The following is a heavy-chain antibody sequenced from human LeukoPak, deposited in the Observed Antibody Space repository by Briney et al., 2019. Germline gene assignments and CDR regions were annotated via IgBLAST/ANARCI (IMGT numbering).Heavy chain of an antibody. CDR2: IYYSGST. Sequence: SETLSLTCTVSGGSISSYYWSWIRQPPGKGLELIGYIYYSGSTNYNPSPKNRVTISVDTSKHQFSLKLSSVTAVDTDVYYCERVKIKGGITIFKEYHYMDVWGKGTTVTVSS. J-gene: IGHJ6*03. CDR1: GGSISSYY. CDR3: ERVKIKGGITIFKEYHYMDV. V-gene: IGHV4-59*01. D-gene: IGHD3-3*01.